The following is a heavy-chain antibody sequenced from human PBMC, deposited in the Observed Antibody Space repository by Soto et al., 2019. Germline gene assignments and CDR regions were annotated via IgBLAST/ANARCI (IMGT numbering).Heavy chain of an antibody. D-gene: IGHD6-13*01. V-gene: IGHV4-31*03. CDR2: IYHSGST. Sequence: PSETLSLTCTVSADSVSNGAYYWTWIRQDPGKGLEWIGYIYHSGSTYHNPSLQSRITISVDTSQNQFSLKVRSVTAADTAVYYCARIKGGAAGNFDLWGQGTLVTVSS. CDR3: ARIKGGAAGNFDL. CDR1: ADSVSNGAYY. J-gene: IGHJ4*02.